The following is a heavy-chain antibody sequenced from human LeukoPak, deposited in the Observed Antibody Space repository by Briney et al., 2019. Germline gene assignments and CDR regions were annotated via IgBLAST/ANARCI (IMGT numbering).Heavy chain of an antibody. CDR2: IIPILGIA. D-gene: IGHD3-16*01. CDR1: GGTFSSYA. V-gene: IGHV1-69*04. Sequence: SVKVSCKASGGTFSSYAISWVRQAPGQGLEWMGRIIPILGIANYAQKLQGRVTMTTDTSTSTAYMELRSLRSDDTAVYYCAREDYDYVWGSYSGKNWFDPWGQGTLVTVSS. J-gene: IGHJ5*02. CDR3: AREDYDYVWGSYSGKNWFDP.